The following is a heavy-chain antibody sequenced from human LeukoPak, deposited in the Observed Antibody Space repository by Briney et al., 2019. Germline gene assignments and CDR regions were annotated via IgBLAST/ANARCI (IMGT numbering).Heavy chain of an antibody. D-gene: IGHD6-13*01. Sequence: GASVKVSCKASGYTFTSYGISWVRQAPGQGLEWMGWISAYNGNTNYAQKLQGRVTMTTDTSTSTAYMELRSLRSDDTAVYYCARDPSQDSSSWYPSWGYWGQGTLVTVSS. V-gene: IGHV1-18*01. CDR2: ISAYNGNT. J-gene: IGHJ4*02. CDR1: GYTFTSYG. CDR3: ARDPSQDSSSWYPSWGY.